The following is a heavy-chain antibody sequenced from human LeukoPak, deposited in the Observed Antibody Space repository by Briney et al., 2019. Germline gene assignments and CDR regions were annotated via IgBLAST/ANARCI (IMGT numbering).Heavy chain of an antibody. V-gene: IGHV4-38-2*02. CDR3: ARKVAGAFDI. Sequence: SETLSLTCSVSGYSINSGYYWGWIRQPPGKGLEWIGIIYHSGYTYYNLSLESRVTISVDTSKNQFFLKLNSVTAADTAVYYCARKVAGAFDIWGQGIMVTVSS. CDR1: GYSINSGYY. CDR2: IYHSGYT. J-gene: IGHJ3*02. D-gene: IGHD2-15*01.